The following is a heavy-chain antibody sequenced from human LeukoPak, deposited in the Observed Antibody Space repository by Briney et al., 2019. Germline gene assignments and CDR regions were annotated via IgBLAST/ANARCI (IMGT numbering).Heavy chain of an antibody. CDR3: ANGPRPFDY. J-gene: IGHJ4*02. Sequence: PGGSLRLSCAASGFTFSSYEMNWVRQAPGKGLEWVSYISSSGSTIYYADSVKGRFTISRGNSRNTLYLQMNSLRADDTAVYYCANGPRPFDYWGQGTLVTVSS. CDR1: GFTFSSYE. CDR2: ISSSGSTI. V-gene: IGHV3-48*03.